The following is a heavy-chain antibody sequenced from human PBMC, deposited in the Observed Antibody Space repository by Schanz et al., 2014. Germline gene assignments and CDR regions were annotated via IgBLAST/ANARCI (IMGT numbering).Heavy chain of an antibody. J-gene: IGHJ3*02. D-gene: IGHD3-10*01. CDR3: AKGRFGELSAFDI. V-gene: IGHV3-9*02. CDR2: IPWNGAAI. CDR1: GFNSDDYA. Sequence: EVQVVESGGGLVQPGGSLRLSCTASGFNSDDYAMHWVRQAPGKGLEWVSNIPWNGAAIGYAGSVKGRFTISRDNAKNSLYLQMNSLRAEDTAVYYCAKGRFGELSAFDIWGQGTMVTVSS.